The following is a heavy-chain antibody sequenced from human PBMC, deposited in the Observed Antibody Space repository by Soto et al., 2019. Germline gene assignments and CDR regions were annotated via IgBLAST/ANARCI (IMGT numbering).Heavy chain of an antibody. J-gene: IGHJ6*03. CDR1: GGTFSSYT. Sequence: QVQLVQSGAEVKKPGSSVKVSCKASGGTFSSYTISWVRQAPGQRLEWMGRIIHILGIANYAQKFQGRVTITADKSTSTAYMELSSLRYEDTAVYYCARGPTVNMMVDYYYYYMDVWGKGTTVTVSS. CDR3: ARGPTVNMMVDYYYYYMDV. V-gene: IGHV1-69*02. D-gene: IGHD4-17*01. CDR2: IIHILGIA.